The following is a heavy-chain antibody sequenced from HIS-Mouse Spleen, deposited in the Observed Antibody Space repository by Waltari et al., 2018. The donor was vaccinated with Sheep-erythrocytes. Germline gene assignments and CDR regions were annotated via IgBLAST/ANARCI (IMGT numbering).Heavy chain of an antibody. V-gene: IGHV3-9*01. D-gene: IGHD3-22*01. Sequence: EVQLVESGGGLVQPGRSLRLSCAASGFTFDDYAMHWVRQAPGKGLEGVSGISWKLCSIGYADSVKGRFTISRDNAKNSLYLQMNSLRAEDTALYYCAKDIRDSSAQGFYFDYWGQGTLVTVSS. CDR3: AKDIRDSSAQGFYFDY. CDR1: GFTFDDYA. CDR2: ISWKLCSI. J-gene: IGHJ4*02.